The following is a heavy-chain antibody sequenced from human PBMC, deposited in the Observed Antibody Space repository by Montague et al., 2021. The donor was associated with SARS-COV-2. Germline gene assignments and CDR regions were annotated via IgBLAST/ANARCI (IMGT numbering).Heavy chain of an antibody. V-gene: IGHV4-59*07. CDR1: GGSISSYY. CDR3: ARGGGNSADYYNYTMDV. Sequence: SHTLSLTCTVSGGSISSYYWTWIRQPPGKGLESIGYIYHNGSTKYNPSLKSRVTISVDTSKNQFSLKLSSVSVADTAVYYCARGGGNSADYYNYTMDVWGQGTTVTVFS. D-gene: IGHD4-23*01. J-gene: IGHJ6*02. CDR2: IYHNGST.